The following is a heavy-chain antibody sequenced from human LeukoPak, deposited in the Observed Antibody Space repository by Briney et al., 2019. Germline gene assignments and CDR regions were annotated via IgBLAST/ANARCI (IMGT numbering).Heavy chain of an antibody. Sequence: GGSLRLSCSASGFTFSRYAMHWVRQAPGKGLEYVSAISSNGGSTYYADSVKGRFTISRDNSKNTLYLQMSSLRAEDTAVYYCARATVAGMSGSDYWGQGTLVTVSS. J-gene: IGHJ4*02. CDR1: GFTFSRYA. V-gene: IGHV3-64D*06. D-gene: IGHD6-19*01. CDR2: ISSNGGST. CDR3: ARATVAGMSGSDY.